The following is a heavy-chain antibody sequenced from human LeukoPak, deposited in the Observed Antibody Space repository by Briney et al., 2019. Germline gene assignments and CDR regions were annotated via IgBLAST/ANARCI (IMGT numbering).Heavy chain of an antibody. CDR1: GGSLSGSY. D-gene: IGHD3-3*01. CDR2: INHSGSA. V-gene: IGHV4-34*01. J-gene: IGHJ4*02. CDR3: ARARRDSGYYKVDY. Sequence: SETLSLTCAVYGGSLSGSYWSWTRQPPGKGLEWIGEINHSGSANYNPSLKSRVTLSIDKSKNQFSLNVNSVTAADTAVYYCARARRDSGYYKVDYWGQGTLVTVSS.